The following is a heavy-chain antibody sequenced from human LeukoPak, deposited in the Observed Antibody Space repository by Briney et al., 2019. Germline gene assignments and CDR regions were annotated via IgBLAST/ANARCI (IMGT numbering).Heavy chain of an antibody. Sequence: SVKVSCKASGGTFSSYAISWVQQAPGQGLEWMGGIIPIFGTANYAQKFQGRVTITADKSTSTAYMELSSLRSEDTAVYYCARGGVSELDIDYWGQGTLVTVSS. J-gene: IGHJ4*02. D-gene: IGHD1-26*01. V-gene: IGHV1-69*06. CDR3: ARGGVSELDIDY. CDR2: IIPIFGTA. CDR1: GGTFSSYA.